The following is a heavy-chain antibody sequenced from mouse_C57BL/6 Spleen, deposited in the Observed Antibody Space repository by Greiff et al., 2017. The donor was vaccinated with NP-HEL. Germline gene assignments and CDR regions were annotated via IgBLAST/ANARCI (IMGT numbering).Heavy chain of an antibody. CDR2: IDPNSGGT. Sequence: VQLQQPGAELVKPGASVKLSCKASGYTFTSYWMHWVKQRPGRGLEWIGRIDPNSGGTKYNEKFKSKATLTVDKPSSTAYMQSSSLTSGATAVYYCARDGVLFDYWGQGTTLTVSS. J-gene: IGHJ2*01. V-gene: IGHV1-72*01. CDR3: ARDGVLFDY. D-gene: IGHD2-14*01. CDR1: GYTFTSYW.